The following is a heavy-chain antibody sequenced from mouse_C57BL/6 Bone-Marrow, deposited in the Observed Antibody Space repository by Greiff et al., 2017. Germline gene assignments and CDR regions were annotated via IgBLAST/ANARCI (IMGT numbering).Heavy chain of an antibody. V-gene: IGHV1-82*01. CDR3: VYSNWDEGGY. J-gene: IGHJ2*01. D-gene: IGHD4-1*02. CDR2: IYPGDGDT. Sequence: VQLQQSGPELVKPGASVKISCKASGYAFSSSWMNWVKQRPGKGLEWIGRIYPGDGDTNYNGKFKGKATLTADKSSSTAYMQLSSLTSEDSAVYYCVYSNWDEGGYWGQGTTLTVSS. CDR1: GYAFSSSW.